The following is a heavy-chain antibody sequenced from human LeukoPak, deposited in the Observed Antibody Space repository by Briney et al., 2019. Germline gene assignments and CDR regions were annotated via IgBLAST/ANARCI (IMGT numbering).Heavy chain of an antibody. CDR2: INHSGST. V-gene: IGHV4-34*01. CDR3: ARHGSSSSAFYYYYMDV. D-gene: IGHD6-6*01. Sequence: KSSETLSLTCAVYGGSFSGYYWSWIRQPPGKGLEWIGEINHSGSTNYNPSLKSRVTISVDTSKNQFSLKLSSVTAADTAVYYCARHGSSSSAFYYYYMDVWGKGTTVTVSS. J-gene: IGHJ6*03. CDR1: GGSFSGYY.